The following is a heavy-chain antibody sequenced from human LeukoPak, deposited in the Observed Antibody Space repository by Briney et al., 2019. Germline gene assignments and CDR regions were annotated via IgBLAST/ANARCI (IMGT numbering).Heavy chain of an antibody. V-gene: IGHV3-7*01. CDR2: IKQDGSEK. D-gene: IGHD1-26*01. J-gene: IGHJ3*01. CDR1: GFTFSSYW. CDR3: ARDRVSYLRDAFDL. Sequence: GGSLRLSCAASGFTFSSYWMSWVRQAPGRGLEWVANIKQDGSEKYYVDSVKGRFTISRDNAKNSLYLQMNSLRAEDTAVYYCARDRVSYLRDAFDLWGQGTMVTVSS.